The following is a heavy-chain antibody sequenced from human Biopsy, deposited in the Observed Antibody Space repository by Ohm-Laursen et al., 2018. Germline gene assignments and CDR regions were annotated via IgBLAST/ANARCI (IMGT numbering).Heavy chain of an antibody. J-gene: IGHJ4*02. V-gene: IGHV1-2*02. CDR1: SYTFTDYN. D-gene: IGHD2-8*01. Sequence: ATVKISCKASSYTFTDYNIHWMRQAPGQGLEWLGYINCKTGATNYAQKFQGTVTMTRGTSISTAYLALGSLRSADTAIYYCARDPLNGHKHFDYWGQGSLVTVSS. CDR3: ARDPLNGHKHFDY. CDR2: INCKTGAT.